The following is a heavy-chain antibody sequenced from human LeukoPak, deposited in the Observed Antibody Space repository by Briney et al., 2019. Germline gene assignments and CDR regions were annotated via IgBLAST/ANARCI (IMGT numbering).Heavy chain of an antibody. CDR3: ARSTLIMIRGAVDY. J-gene: IGHJ4*02. CDR1: GYTFTGHY. D-gene: IGHD3-10*01. CDR2: INPQRGST. V-gene: IGHV1-2*02. Sequence: ASVKVSCKTSGYTFTGHYIHWIRQTPRRGLEWLGWINPQRGSTDSAQNFQGRLTMTRDTSINTAYMELFSLTSDDTAIYYCARSTLIMIRGAVDYWGQGSPVAVSS.